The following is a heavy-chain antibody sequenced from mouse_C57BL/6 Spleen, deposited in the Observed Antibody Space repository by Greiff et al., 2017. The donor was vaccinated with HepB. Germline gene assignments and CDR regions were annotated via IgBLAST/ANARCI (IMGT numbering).Heavy chain of an antibody. D-gene: IGHD2-5*01. CDR3: ARSPIVKGYFDV. Sequence: QVQLQQPGPELVKPGASVKLSCKASGYTFTSYWMHWVKQRPGQGLEWIGNINPSNGGTNYNEKFKSKATLTVDKSSSTAYMQLSSLTSEDSAVYYCARSPIVKGYFDVWGTGTTVTVSS. CDR1: GYTFTSYW. CDR2: INPSNGGT. J-gene: IGHJ1*03. V-gene: IGHV1-53*01.